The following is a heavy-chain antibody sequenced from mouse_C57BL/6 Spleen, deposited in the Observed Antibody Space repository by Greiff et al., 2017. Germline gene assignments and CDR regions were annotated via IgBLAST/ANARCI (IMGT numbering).Heavy chain of an antibody. CDR1: GYSITSGYY. D-gene: IGHD1-1*01. Sequence: ESGPGLVKPSQSLSLTCSVTGYSITSGYYWNWIRQFPGNKLEWMGYISYDGSNNYNPSLKNRISITRDTSKNQFFLKLNSVTTEDTATYYCARVSTTVVEDFDYWGQGTTLTVSS. J-gene: IGHJ2*01. CDR2: ISYDGSN. V-gene: IGHV3-6*01. CDR3: ARVSTTVVEDFDY.